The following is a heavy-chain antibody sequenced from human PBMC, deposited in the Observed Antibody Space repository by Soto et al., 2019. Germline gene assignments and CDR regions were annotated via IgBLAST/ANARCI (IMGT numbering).Heavy chain of an antibody. CDR2: ISGTGGNT. CDR1: ELTCDTYA. D-gene: IGHD1-20*01. Sequence: GGYPRLCCAAYELTCDTYAMTWARQAPRKGLEWVSTISGTGGNTYYADSVKGRFTISRDNSKNTVYLQMNSLRAEDTAVYYCVNAVYLLDLSAWGQGSPVTVS. V-gene: IGHV3-23*01. CDR3: VNAVYLLDLSA. J-gene: IGHJ5*02.